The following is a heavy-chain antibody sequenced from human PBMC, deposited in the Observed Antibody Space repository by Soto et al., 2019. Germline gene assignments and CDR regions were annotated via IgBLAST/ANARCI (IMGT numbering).Heavy chain of an antibody. Sequence: QVQLVESGGGLVKPGGSLRLSCAASGFTFSDYYMSWIRQAPGKGLEWVSYISSSSSYTNYADSVKGRFTISRDNAKNSLYLQMNSLRAEDTAVYYCARDLDPRQRWTRGGYYYYGMDVWGQGTTVTVSS. D-gene: IGHD3-3*01. J-gene: IGHJ6*02. V-gene: IGHV3-11*06. CDR1: GFTFSDYY. CDR2: ISSSSSYT. CDR3: ARDLDPRQRWTRGGYYYYGMDV.